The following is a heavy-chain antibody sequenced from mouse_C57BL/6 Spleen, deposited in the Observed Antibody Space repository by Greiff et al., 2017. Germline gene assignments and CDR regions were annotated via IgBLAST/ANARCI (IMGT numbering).Heavy chain of an antibody. CDR3: ARSGYYGNYVAWFAD. CDR1: GYAFTNYL. Sequence: QVQLQQSGAELVRPGTSVKVSCKASGYAFTNYLIEWVKQRPGQGLEWIGVINPGSGGTNYNEKFKGKATLTADKSSSTAYMQLSSLTSEDSAVYVCARSGYYGNYVAWFADWGQGTLVTVSA. D-gene: IGHD2-1*01. J-gene: IGHJ3*01. CDR2: INPGSGGT. V-gene: IGHV1-54*01.